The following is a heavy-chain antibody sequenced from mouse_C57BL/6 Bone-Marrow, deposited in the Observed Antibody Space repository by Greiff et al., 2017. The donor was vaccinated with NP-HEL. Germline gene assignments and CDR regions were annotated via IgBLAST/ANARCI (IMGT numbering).Heavy chain of an antibody. J-gene: IGHJ4*01. CDR1: GYAFSSSW. CDR2: IYPGDGDT. D-gene: IGHD3-2*02. CDR3: ARGTAQATEAMDY. V-gene: IGHV1-82*01. Sequence: SGPELVKPGASVKISCKASGYAFSSSWMNWVKQRPGKGLEWIGRIYPGDGDTNYNGKFKGKATLTADKSSSTAYMQLSSLTSEDSAVYFCARGTAQATEAMDYWGQGTSVTVSS.